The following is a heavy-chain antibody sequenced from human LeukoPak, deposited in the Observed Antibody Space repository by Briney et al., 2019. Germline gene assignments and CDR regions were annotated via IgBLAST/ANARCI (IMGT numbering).Heavy chain of an antibody. Sequence: SETLSLTCTVSGGSISSYYWSWIRQPPGKGLEWIGYIYYGGSTNYNPSLKSRVTISVDTSKNQFSLKLSSVTAADTAVYYCARGGSGWKRRNWFDPWGQGTLVTVSS. CDR3: ARGGSGWKRRNWFDP. CDR1: GGSISSYY. CDR2: IYYGGST. V-gene: IGHV4-59*12. J-gene: IGHJ5*02. D-gene: IGHD6-19*01.